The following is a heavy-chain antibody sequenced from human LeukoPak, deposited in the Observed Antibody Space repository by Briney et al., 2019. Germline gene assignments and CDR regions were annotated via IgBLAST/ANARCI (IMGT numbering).Heavy chain of an antibody. J-gene: IGHJ4*02. CDR2: ISDSGGST. Sequence: GGSLRLSCAASGFTFRGYAMSWVRQAPGKGLEWVSGISDSGGSTYYADSVKGRFTVSRDNSKNTLYLQMHSLRADDTAVYYCAIDRVRIAATGVDYWGQGTLVTVSS. D-gene: IGHD6-6*01. CDR1: GFTFRGYA. CDR3: AIDRVRIAATGVDY. V-gene: IGHV3-23*01.